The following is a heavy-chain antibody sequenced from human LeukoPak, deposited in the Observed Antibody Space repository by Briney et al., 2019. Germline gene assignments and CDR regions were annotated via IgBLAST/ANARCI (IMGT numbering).Heavy chain of an antibody. J-gene: IGHJ4*02. D-gene: IGHD3-22*01. V-gene: IGHV3-48*04. Sequence: GGSLRLSCAASGFSFETYSIDWVRQAPGKGLEWLSYISSTSRNIFYADSVKGRFTISRDNAENSVFLQLTSLRADDTAVYYCVRVGRSGYTADYWGQGTLVTVSS. CDR2: ISSTSRNI. CDR3: VRVGRSGYTADY. CDR1: GFSFETYS.